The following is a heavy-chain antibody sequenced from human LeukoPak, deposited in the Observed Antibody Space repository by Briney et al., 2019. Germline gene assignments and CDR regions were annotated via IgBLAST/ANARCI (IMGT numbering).Heavy chain of an antibody. D-gene: IGHD3-10*01. CDR2: IYYSGST. J-gene: IGHJ5*02. Sequence: PSETLSLTCTVSGGSISSSSYYWGWIRQPPGKGLVWIASIYYSGSTYYNPSLKSRVTISVDTSKNQFSLKLSSVTAADTAVYYCAREREAPWFGESNGWFDPWGQGTLVTVSS. V-gene: IGHV4-39*07. CDR3: AREREAPWFGESNGWFDP. CDR1: GGSISSSSYY.